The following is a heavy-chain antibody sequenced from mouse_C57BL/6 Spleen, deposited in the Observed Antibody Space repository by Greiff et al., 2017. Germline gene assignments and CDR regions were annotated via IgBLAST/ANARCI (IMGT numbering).Heavy chain of an antibody. CDR2: INPNNGGT. V-gene: IGHV1-22*01. CDR1: GYTFTDYN. J-gene: IGHJ3*01. CDR3: ASISNYLAWFAY. Sequence: VQLKQSGPELVKPGASVKMSCKASGYTFTDYNMHWVKQSHGKSLEWIGYINPNNGGTSYNQKFKGKATLTVNKSSSTAYMELRSLTSEDSAVYYCASISNYLAWFAYWGQGTLVTVSA. D-gene: IGHD2-5*01.